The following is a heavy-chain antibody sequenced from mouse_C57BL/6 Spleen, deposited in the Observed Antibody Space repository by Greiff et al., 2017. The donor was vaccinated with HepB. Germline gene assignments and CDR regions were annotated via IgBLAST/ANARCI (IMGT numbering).Heavy chain of an antibody. CDR1: GYSITSGYY. CDR2: ISYDGSN. V-gene: IGHV3-6*01. J-gene: IGHJ3*01. D-gene: IGHD2-10*02. Sequence: ESGPGLVKPSQSLSLTCSVTGYSITSGYYWNWIRQFPGNKLEWMGYISYDGSNNYNPSLKNRISITRDTSKNQFFLKLNSVTTEDTATYYCARLGVYGPFAYWGQGTLVTVSA. CDR3: ARLGVYGPFAY.